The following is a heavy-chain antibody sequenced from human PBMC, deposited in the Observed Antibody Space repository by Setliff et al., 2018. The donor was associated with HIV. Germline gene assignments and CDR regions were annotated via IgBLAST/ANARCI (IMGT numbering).Heavy chain of an antibody. CDR3: ASSPSWGTYRYGLDY. D-gene: IGHD3-16*02. J-gene: IGHJ4*02. CDR2: ISYSSTYI. Sequence: PGGSLRLSCAASRFTFSTYTMNWVRQAPGKGLEWVSSISYSSTYIYYADSVKGRFTISRDNAKNSLYLQMNSLRDEDAAVYYCASSPSWGTYRYGLDYWGQGTLVTVSS. CDR1: RFTFSTYT. V-gene: IGHV3-21*01.